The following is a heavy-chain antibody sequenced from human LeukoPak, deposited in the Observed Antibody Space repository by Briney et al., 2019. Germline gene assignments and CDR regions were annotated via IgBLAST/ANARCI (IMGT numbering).Heavy chain of an antibody. CDR2: IYHSGST. J-gene: IGHJ6*02. CDR3: ARVLNAKMATMRPLDYYYYGMDV. Sequence: SQTLSLTCTVSGGSISSGGYYWSWIRQPPGKGLEWIGYIYHSGSTYYNPSLKSRVTISVDRSKNQFSLKLSSVTAADTAVYYCARVLNAKMATMRPLDYYYYGMDVWGQGTTVTVSS. V-gene: IGHV4-30-2*01. D-gene: IGHD5-24*01. CDR1: GGSISSGGYY.